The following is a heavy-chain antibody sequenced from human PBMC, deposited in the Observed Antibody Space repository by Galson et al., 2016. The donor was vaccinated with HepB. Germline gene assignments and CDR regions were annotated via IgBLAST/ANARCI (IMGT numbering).Heavy chain of an antibody. J-gene: IGHJ4*02. Sequence: SVKVSCKASGYTFSSYGISWVRQAPGQGLEWMGWISAYNGNTNFAQKFQGRVTMSTDTSTSTAYMELRSLRADDTALYYCAREGIGFWNGISDWGQGTLVTVSS. CDR1: GYTFSSYG. D-gene: IGHD3-3*01. CDR2: ISAYNGNT. V-gene: IGHV1-18*01. CDR3: AREGIGFWNGISD.